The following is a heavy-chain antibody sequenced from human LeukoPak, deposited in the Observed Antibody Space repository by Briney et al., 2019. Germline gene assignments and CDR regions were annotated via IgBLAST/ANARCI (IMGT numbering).Heavy chain of an antibody. J-gene: IGHJ4*02. CDR3: ARSDDSSASGFDY. D-gene: IGHD3-22*01. Sequence: SESLSLTCTVSGGSISSGGYYWSWIREHPGKGLEWIGYIYYSGSTYYNTPLKRRVTISVDTSKNHFSLSLSSVTAADTAVYYCARSDDSSASGFDYWGQGTPVTVSP. CDR2: IYYSGST. V-gene: IGHV4-31*03. CDR1: GGSISSGGYY.